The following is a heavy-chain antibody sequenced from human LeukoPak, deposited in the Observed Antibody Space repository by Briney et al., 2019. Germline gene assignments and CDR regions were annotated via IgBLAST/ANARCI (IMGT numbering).Heavy chain of an antibody. CDR1: GFTFSSCA. Sequence: GGSLRLSCAASGFTFSSCAMSWVRQAPGKGLEWVSAISGSGGSTYYADSVKGRFTISRDNSKNTLYLQMNSLRAEDTAVYYCAKDRRVGCSTTTCYLFDSWGQGTLVTVSS. D-gene: IGHD2-2*01. V-gene: IGHV3-23*01. J-gene: IGHJ4*02. CDR3: AKDRRVGCSTTTCYLFDS. CDR2: ISGSGGST.